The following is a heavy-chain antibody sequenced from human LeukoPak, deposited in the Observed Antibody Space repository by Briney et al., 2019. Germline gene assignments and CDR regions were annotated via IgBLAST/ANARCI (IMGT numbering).Heavy chain of an antibody. CDR3: ARLKHYDSSAEVDY. D-gene: IGHD3-22*01. V-gene: IGHV4-34*01. J-gene: IGHJ4*02. CDR2: INHSGST. CDR1: GGSFSGYY. Sequence: SETLSLTCAAYGGSFSGYYWSWVRQPPGKGLEWIGEINHSGSTNYNPSLKSRVTISVDTSKNQFSLKLSSVTAADTAVYYCARLKHYDSSAEVDYWGQGTLVTVSS.